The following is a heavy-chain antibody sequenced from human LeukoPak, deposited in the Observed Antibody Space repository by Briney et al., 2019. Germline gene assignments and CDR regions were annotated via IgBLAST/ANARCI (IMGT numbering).Heavy chain of an antibody. D-gene: IGHD1-14*01. CDR1: GGTFSSYA. V-gene: IGHV1-69*05. Sequence: SVKVSCKASGGTFSSYAISWVRQAPGQGLEWMGGIIPIFGTANYAQKFQGRVTITTDESTSTAYMELSSLRSEDTAVYYCARSIGNRCYFDYWGQGTLVTVSS. CDR3: ARSIGNRCYFDY. CDR2: IIPIFGTA. J-gene: IGHJ4*02.